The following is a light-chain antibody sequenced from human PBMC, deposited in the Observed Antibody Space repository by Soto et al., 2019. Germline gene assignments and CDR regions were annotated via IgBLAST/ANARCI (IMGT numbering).Light chain of an antibody. CDR3: QQYGSSGT. J-gene: IGKJ1*01. CDR2: GAS. V-gene: IGKV3-20*01. CDR1: QSIVGSTY. Sequence: EIVLTQSPGTLSLSPGERATLSCRASQSIVGSTYLAWYQQKPGQAPRLLIYGASSRATGIPDRFSGSGSGTDFTLTISRLEPEDFAVYYCQQYGSSGTFGQGTKVDIK.